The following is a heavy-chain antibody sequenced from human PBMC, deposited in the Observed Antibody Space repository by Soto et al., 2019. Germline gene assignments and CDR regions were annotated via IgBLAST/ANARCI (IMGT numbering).Heavy chain of an antibody. CDR3: AKGLIVYYGSGSSFDY. CDR1: GFTFSSYA. Sequence: GGSLRLSCAASGFTFSSYAMSWVRQAPGKGLEWVSAISGSGGSTYYADSVKGRFTISRDNSKNTLYLQMNSLRAEDTAVYYCAKGLIVYYGSGSSFDYWGQGTLVTVSS. V-gene: IGHV3-23*01. D-gene: IGHD3-10*01. CDR2: ISGSGGST. J-gene: IGHJ4*02.